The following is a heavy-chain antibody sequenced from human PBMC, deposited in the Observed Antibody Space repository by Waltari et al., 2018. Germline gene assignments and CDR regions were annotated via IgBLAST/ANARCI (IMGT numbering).Heavy chain of an antibody. D-gene: IGHD1-20*01. CDR1: GFTFSSYG. CDR3: AKDFPEVTVYFDY. Sequence: QVQLVESGGGVVQPGGSLRLSCAASGFTFSSYGMHWVRQAPGKGLGWVAFRRYDGSNKYYADSVKGRFTISRDNSKNTLYLQMNSLRAEDTAVYYCAKDFPEVTVYFDYWGQGTLVTVSS. J-gene: IGHJ4*02. CDR2: RRYDGSNK. V-gene: IGHV3-30*02.